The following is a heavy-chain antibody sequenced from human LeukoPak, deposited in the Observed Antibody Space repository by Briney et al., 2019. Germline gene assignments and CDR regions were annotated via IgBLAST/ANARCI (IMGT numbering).Heavy chain of an antibody. Sequence: GGSLRLSCAASGFTFSNYWMSWVRQAPGKGLQWVANIKQDGSEKYYVDSVKGRFTISRDNAKKSLYLQMNSLRAEDTAVYYCARDDDWNYEGYWGQGTLVTVSS. CDR1: GFTFSNYW. D-gene: IGHD1-7*01. V-gene: IGHV3-7*01. J-gene: IGHJ4*02. CDR2: IKQDGSEK. CDR3: ARDDDWNYEGY.